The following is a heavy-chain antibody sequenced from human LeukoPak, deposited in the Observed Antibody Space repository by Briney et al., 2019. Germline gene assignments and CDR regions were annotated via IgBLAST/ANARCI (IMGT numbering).Heavy chain of an antibody. D-gene: IGHD3-3*01. CDR2: ISGSGGST. CDR1: GFTFSSYA. Sequence: GGSLRLSCAASGFTFSSYAMSWVRQAPGKGLEWVSAISGSGGSTYYADSVKGRFTISRDNSKNTLYLQMNSLRAEDTAVYYCAKILHYDFWSGYYPGYYGMDVWGQGTTVTVSS. CDR3: AKILHYDFWSGYYPGYYGMDV. V-gene: IGHV3-23*01. J-gene: IGHJ6*02.